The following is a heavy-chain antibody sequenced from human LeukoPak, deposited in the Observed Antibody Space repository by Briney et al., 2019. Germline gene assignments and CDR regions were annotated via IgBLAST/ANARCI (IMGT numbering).Heavy chain of an antibody. CDR1: GFTFSSYS. D-gene: IGHD1-26*01. Sequence: GGSLRLSCAASGFTFSSYSMNWVRQAPGKGLEGVSSISSSSSYIYYADSVKGRFTISRDKAKNSLYLQMNSLRAEDTAVYYCARGSGRSYLPFDYWGQGTLVTVSS. J-gene: IGHJ4*02. V-gene: IGHV3-21*01. CDR2: ISSSSSYI. CDR3: ARGSGRSYLPFDY.